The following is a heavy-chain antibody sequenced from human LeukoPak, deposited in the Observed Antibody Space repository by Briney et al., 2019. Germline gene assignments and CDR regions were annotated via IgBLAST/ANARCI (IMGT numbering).Heavy chain of an antibody. CDR2: IYHSGST. CDR1: GGSISSSNW. CDR3: ASLVCLDSWKKVCNY. J-gene: IGHJ4*02. D-gene: IGHD1-20*01. Sequence: PSETLSLTCAVSGGSISSSNWWSWVRQPPGKGQEWIGEIYHSGSTNYNPSLKSRVTISVDKSKNQFSLKLSSVTAADTAVYYCASLVCLDSWKKVCNYWGQGTLVTVSS. V-gene: IGHV4-4*02.